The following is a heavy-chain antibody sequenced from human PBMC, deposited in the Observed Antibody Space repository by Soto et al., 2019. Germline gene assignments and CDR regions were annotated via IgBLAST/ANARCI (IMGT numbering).Heavy chain of an antibody. J-gene: IGHJ6*02. V-gene: IGHV3-72*01. Sequence: EVQLVESGGGLVQPGGSLRLSCAASGFTFTDHYIDWVRQAPGKGLEWVGRTRNRANNYTTEYAASVKGRFTISRDDSKQSLYLQMNSLKTEDTAIYYCARAQWDIYGTDVWGQGTTVTVSS. CDR2: TRNRANNYTT. CDR3: ARAQWDIYGTDV. D-gene: IGHD1-26*01. CDR1: GFTFTDHY.